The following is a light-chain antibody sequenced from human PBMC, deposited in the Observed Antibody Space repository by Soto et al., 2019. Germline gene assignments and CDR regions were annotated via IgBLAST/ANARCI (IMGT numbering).Light chain of an antibody. CDR3: QQYNNWPFS. CDR1: QSVYSS. CDR2: GAS. Sequence: ETVMTQSPATLSVSPGERATLSCRASQSVYSSLAWYQQKPGQAPRLLIYGASSRATGIPDRFSGSGSGTDFTLTISRLEPEDFAVYFCQQYNNWPFSFGQGTRLEIK. J-gene: IGKJ5*01. V-gene: IGKV3D-15*01.